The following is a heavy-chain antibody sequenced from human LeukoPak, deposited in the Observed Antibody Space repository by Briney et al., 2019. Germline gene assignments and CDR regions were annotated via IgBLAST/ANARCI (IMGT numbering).Heavy chain of an antibody. CDR2: IYYTGTT. D-gene: IGHD6-13*01. CDR3: ARSLAGDGPTHNWFDP. CDR1: GASISTSSTY. Sequence: SETLSLTCTVSGASISTSSTYWGWIRQPPGKDLEWIGSIYYTGTTYYNPSLTSRVTISVDTSKNQFSLKLTSVTAADTAVYYCARSLAGDGPTHNWFDPWGQGILVTVSS. V-gene: IGHV4-39*01. J-gene: IGHJ5*02.